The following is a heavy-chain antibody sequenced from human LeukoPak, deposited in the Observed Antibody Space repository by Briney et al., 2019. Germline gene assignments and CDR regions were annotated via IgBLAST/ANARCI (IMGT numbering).Heavy chain of an antibody. V-gene: IGHV3-21*04. CDR1: GFTFSSYS. J-gene: IGHJ4*02. Sequence: PGGSLRLSCAASGFTFSSYSMNWVRQAPGKGLEWVSSISSSSSYIYYADSVKGRFTISRDNAKNSLYLQMNSLRAEDTALYYCASRYCSTDRCYYFDHWGQGTLVSVSS. D-gene: IGHD2-2*01. CDR2: ISSSSSYI. CDR3: ASRYCSTDRCYYFDH.